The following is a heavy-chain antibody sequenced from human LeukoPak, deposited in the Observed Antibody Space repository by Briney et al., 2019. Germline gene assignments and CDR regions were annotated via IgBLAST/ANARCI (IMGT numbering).Heavy chain of an antibody. CDR3: ARGTDYYDSSYIDY. CDR1: GYTFTSYG. D-gene: IGHD3-22*01. V-gene: IGHV1-18*01. Sequence: ASVKVSCKASGYTFTSYGISWVRQAPGQGLEWMGWISAYNGNTNYAQKLQGRVTMTTDISTSTAYMELRSLRSDDTAVYYCARGTDYYDSSYIDYWGQGTLVTVSS. J-gene: IGHJ4*02. CDR2: ISAYNGNT.